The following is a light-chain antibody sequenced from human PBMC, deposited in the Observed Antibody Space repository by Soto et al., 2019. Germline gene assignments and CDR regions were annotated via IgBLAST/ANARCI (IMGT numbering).Light chain of an antibody. V-gene: IGLV1-44*01. J-gene: IGLJ1*01. CDR2: GNN. Sequence: QSVLTQPPSAPETPGQRVTISCSGSSSNIGSNTVNWYQQFPETAPKLLIFGNNQRPSGVPDRFSGSKSGTSASLAISGLQSEDEADYYCAAWDDSLNGYVFGTGTKVTVL. CDR1: SSNIGSNT. CDR3: AAWDDSLNGYV.